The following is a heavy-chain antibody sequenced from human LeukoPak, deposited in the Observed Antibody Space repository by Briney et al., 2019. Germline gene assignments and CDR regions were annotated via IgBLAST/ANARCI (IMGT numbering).Heavy chain of an antibody. CDR2: MNPNSGNT. CDR1: GYTFTSYD. Sequence: ASVKVSCKASGYTFTSYDINWVRQATGQGLEWMGWMNPNSGNTGYTQKFQGRVTMTRNTSISTAYMELSSLRSEDTAVYYCARGLRFRLAQYSSGWYALGYWGQGTLVTVSS. CDR3: ARGLRFRLAQYSSGWYALGY. V-gene: IGHV1-8*01. D-gene: IGHD6-19*01. J-gene: IGHJ4*02.